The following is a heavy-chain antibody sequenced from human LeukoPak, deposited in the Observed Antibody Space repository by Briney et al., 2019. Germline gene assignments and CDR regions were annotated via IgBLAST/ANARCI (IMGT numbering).Heavy chain of an antibody. J-gene: IGHJ5*02. CDR3: ARGSRDYGAKSWFDP. Sequence: SETLSLTCTVSGGSISSYYWSWIRQPPGKGLERIGYIYYSGSTNYNPSLKSRVTISVDTSKHPFPLKLSSVTAADTAVYYCARGSRDYGAKSWFDPWGQGTLVTVSS. CDR1: GGSISSYY. D-gene: IGHD4-17*01. V-gene: IGHV4-59*08. CDR2: IYYSGST.